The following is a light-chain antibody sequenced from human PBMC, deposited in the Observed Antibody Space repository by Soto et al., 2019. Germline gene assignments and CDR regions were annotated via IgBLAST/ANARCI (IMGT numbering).Light chain of an antibody. Sequence: DIQMTQSPSSVSASVGDRVTISCRASKGVNNWVAWYQLKSGKAPNLLIYGASSLQSGVPSRFSGSGSGTDFTLTTSSLQPEDFATYFSQQADSFPLTFGQGTKVEI. V-gene: IGKV1-12*01. CDR3: QQADSFPLT. CDR1: KGVNNW. CDR2: GAS. J-gene: IGKJ1*01.